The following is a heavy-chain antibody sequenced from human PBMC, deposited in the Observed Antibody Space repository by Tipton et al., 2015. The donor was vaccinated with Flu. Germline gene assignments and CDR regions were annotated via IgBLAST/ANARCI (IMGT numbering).Heavy chain of an antibody. CDR1: GGSISSSNW. CDR3: ASFGILLWFGELNR. J-gene: IGHJ4*02. CDR2: IYHSGST. Sequence: TLSLTCAVSGGSISSSNWWSWVRQPPGKGLEWIGEIYHSGSTNYNPSLKSRVTISVDKSKNQFSLKLSSVTAADTAVYYCASFGILLWFGELNRWGQGTLVTVSS. D-gene: IGHD3-10*01. V-gene: IGHV4-4*02.